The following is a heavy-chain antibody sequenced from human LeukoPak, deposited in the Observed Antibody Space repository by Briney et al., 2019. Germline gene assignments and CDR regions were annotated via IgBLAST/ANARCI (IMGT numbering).Heavy chain of an antibody. Sequence: GGSLRLSCAASGFTFSSYSMNWVRQAPGKGLEWVSYITFSSSIIYYADSVKGRFTISRDNSKNTLYLQMNSLRAEDTAVYYCAREGNCSGGSCYAFDYWGQGTLVTVSS. J-gene: IGHJ4*02. D-gene: IGHD2-15*01. V-gene: IGHV3-48*01. CDR2: ITFSSSII. CDR3: AREGNCSGGSCYAFDY. CDR1: GFTFSSYS.